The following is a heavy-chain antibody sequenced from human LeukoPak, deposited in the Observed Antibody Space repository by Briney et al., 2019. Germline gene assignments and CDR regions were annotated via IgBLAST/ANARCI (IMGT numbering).Heavy chain of an antibody. V-gene: IGHV1-18*03. J-gene: IGHJ4*02. CDR3: ARVGGTGTLDY. Sequence: GASVKVSCKASGYTFTSYGISWVRQAPGQGLEWMGWISAYNGNTNYAQKLQGRVTITRDTSASTAYMELSSLRSEDMAVYYCARVGGTGTLDYWGQGTLVTVSS. CDR1: GYTFTSYG. CDR2: ISAYNGNT. D-gene: IGHD1-1*01.